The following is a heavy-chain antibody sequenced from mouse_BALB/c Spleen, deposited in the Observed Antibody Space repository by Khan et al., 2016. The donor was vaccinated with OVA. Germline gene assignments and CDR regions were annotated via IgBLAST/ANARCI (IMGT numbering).Heavy chain of an antibody. CDR3: ARGYYGDPFAY. Sequence: EVELVESGGGLVKPGGSLKLSCAASGFTFSDYYMYWVRQTPEKRLEWLATISDGGSYPYYPDSVKGRFPISRDDAQHHLYLQMSSLKSEDTAMYYCARGYYGDPFAYWGQGTLVTISA. J-gene: IGHJ3*01. D-gene: IGHD2-13*01. CDR1: GFTFSDYY. V-gene: IGHV5-4*02. CDR2: ISDGGSYP.